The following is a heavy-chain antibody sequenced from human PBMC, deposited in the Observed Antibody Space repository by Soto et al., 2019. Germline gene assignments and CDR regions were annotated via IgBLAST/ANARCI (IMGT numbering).Heavy chain of an antibody. J-gene: IGHJ6*03. CDR2: IYYSGST. CDR3: ARHTRVRYYYYYMDV. V-gene: IGHV4-59*08. CDR1: GGSISSYY. Sequence: SETLSLTCTVSGGSISSYYWSWIRQPPGKGLEWIGYIYYSGSTNYNPSLKSRVTISVDTSKNQFSLKLSSVTAADTAVYYCARHTRVRYYYYYMDVWGKGTTVTVSS.